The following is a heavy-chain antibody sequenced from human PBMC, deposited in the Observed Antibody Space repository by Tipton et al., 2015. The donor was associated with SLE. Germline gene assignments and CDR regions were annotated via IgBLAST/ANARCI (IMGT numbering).Heavy chain of an antibody. V-gene: IGHV4-39*07. CDR1: GGSISSSSYY. Sequence: TLSLTCTVSGGSISSSSYYWGWIRQPPGKGLEWLGSIYYTGYTYYNPSLKSRVTISVDTSNDQFSLNLSSVTAADTAVYYCARDPNWGILGWFDPWGQGTLVTVSS. CDR3: ARDPNWGILGWFDP. J-gene: IGHJ5*02. D-gene: IGHD7-27*01. CDR2: IYYTGYT.